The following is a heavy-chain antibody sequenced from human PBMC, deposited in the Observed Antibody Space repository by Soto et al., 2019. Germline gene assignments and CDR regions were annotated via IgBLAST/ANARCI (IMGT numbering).Heavy chain of an antibody. Sequence: PGESLKISCKGSGYRFSSYWIAWVRQMPGKGLEWMGIIYPGDSDTRYSPSFEGQVTISADKSNSTAYLQWSSLKASDTAMYYCAREGPVVVVAATKGIYYYYGMDVWGQGTTVTVSS. J-gene: IGHJ6*02. CDR2: IYPGDSDT. CDR1: GYRFSSYW. V-gene: IGHV5-51*01. D-gene: IGHD2-15*01. CDR3: AREGPVVVVAATKGIYYYYGMDV.